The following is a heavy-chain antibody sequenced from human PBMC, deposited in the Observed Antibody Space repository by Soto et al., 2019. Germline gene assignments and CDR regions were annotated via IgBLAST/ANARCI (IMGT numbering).Heavy chain of an antibody. CDR1: GDSVSSGGFY. J-gene: IGHJ4*02. CDR2: IYYSGST. Sequence: LSLTCTVSGDSVSSGGFYWSWIRQPPGKRLEWIGYIYYSGSTTYNPSLESRVTISVDTSKNQFSLKLSSLTAADTAVYYCARLPYYYGSGSTSDYWGQGTLVTVSS. V-gene: IGHV4-61*08. D-gene: IGHD3-10*01. CDR3: ARLPYYYGSGSTSDY.